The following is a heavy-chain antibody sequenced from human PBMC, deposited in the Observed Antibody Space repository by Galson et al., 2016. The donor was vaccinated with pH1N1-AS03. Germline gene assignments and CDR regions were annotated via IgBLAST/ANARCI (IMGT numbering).Heavy chain of an antibody. D-gene: IGHD1-1*01. CDR1: GFSFSESW. J-gene: IGHJ4*02. CDR2: IHKDGSEK. Sequence: SLRLSCATSGFSFSESWMNWVRQAPGKGLEWVAIIHKDGSEKHYLDSVKGRFTISRDNAKNSIYLQMDTLRLEDTAFYYYARGAGFLVDYWGQGTLVTVSS. V-gene: IGHV3-7*03. CDR3: ARGAGFLVDY.